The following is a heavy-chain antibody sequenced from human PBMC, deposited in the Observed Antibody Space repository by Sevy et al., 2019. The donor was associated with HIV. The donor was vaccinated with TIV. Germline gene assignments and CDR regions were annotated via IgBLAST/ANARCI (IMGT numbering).Heavy chain of an antibody. CDR2: IWSDGAYQ. Sequence: GGSLRLSCTTSGFTFSAYAMHWVRQAPGKGLEWVAIIWSDGAYQYHGDSVKGRFTISRDNSKYKLYLPMNRLRVEDTAVYYCARGGYYYDNAAYYALDSWGQGTLVTVSS. CDR1: GFTFSAYA. J-gene: IGHJ4*02. CDR3: ARGGYYYDNAAYYALDS. V-gene: IGHV3-33*01. D-gene: IGHD3-22*01.